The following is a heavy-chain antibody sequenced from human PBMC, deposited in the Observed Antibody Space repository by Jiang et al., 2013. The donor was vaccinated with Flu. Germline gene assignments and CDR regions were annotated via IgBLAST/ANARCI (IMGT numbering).Heavy chain of an antibody. V-gene: IGHV4-39*01. CDR1: GGSISSSSYY. D-gene: IGHD2-15*01. CDR3: ATPQVLAGSRDAFDI. J-gene: IGHJ3*02. Sequence: PGLVKPSETLSLTCTVSGGSISSSSYYWGWIRQPPGKGLEWIGSIYYSGSTYYNPSLKSRVTISVDTSKNQFSLKLSSVTAADTAVYYCATPQVLAGSRDAFDIWGQGTMVTVSS. CDR2: IYYSGST.